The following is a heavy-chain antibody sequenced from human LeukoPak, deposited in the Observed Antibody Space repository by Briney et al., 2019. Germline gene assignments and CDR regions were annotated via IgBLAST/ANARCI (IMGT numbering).Heavy chain of an antibody. CDR3: VSFYETY. Sequence: GGSLRLSCAASGNYWMHWVRQAPGKGLVWVSHINSDGSWTSYADSVKGRFTISKDNAKNTVHLQMNNLRAEDTAVYYCVSFYETYWGRGTLVTVSS. V-gene: IGHV3-74*01. CDR1: GNYW. CDR2: INSDGSWT. D-gene: IGHD2-2*01. J-gene: IGHJ4*02.